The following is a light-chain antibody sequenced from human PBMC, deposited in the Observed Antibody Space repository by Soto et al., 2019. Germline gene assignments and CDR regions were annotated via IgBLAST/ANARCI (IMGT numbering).Light chain of an antibody. V-gene: IGKV3-20*01. J-gene: IGKJ1*01. CDR1: QSVSSSY. CDR3: QHYGSSPRT. CDR2: GAS. Sequence: EIVLTQSPGTLSLSPGERATLSCRASQSVSSSYLAWYQHKPGQAPRLLIYGASSRATGIPDRFSGSGSGTAFTLTISRLEPEDSAVYYCQHYGSSPRTFGQGTKVEIK.